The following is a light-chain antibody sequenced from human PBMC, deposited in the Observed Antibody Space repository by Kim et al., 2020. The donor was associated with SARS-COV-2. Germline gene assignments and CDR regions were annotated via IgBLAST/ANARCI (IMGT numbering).Light chain of an antibody. CDR2: GNS. CDR1: SPNIGAGYD. V-gene: IGLV1-40*01. J-gene: IGLJ1*01. Sequence: VTISCTGSSPNIGAGYDVHWYQQLPGTAPKLLIYGNSNRPSGVPDRFSGSKSGTSASLAITGLQAEDEADYYCQSYDSSLSALYVFGTGTKVTVL. CDR3: QSYDSSLSALYV.